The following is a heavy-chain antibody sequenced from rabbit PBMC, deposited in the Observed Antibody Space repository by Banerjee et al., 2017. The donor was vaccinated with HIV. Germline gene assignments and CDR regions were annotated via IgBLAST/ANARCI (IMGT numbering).Heavy chain of an antibody. CDR3: ARDLAGVIGWNFGL. J-gene: IGHJ4*01. Sequence: QEQLKESGGGLVQPGGSLKLSCKASGFDFSSYYMCWVRQAPGKGLEWIACINTSSGNTVYASWAKGRFTISRTSSTTVTLQMTSLTAADTATYFCARDLAGVIGWNFGLWGPGTLVTVS. CDR2: INTSSGNT. V-gene: IGHV1S45*01. CDR1: GFDFSSYY. D-gene: IGHD4-1*01.